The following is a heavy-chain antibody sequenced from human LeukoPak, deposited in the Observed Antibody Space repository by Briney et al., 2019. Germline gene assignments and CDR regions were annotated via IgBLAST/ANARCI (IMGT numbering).Heavy chain of an antibody. CDR1: GYTFTGYY. Sequence: ASVKVSCKASGYTFTGYYMHWVRQAPGQGREWMGWINPNSGGTNYAQKLQGRVTMTTDTSTSTAYMELRSLRSDDTAVYYCARVAAAGRGSTWFDPWGQGTLVTVSS. J-gene: IGHJ5*02. V-gene: IGHV1-2*02. CDR2: INPNSGGT. D-gene: IGHD6-13*01. CDR3: ARVAAAGRGSTWFDP.